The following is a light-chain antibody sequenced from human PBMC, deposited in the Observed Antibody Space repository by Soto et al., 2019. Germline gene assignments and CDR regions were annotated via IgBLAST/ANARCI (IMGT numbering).Light chain of an antibody. CDR2: EVS. CDR3: SSYTSSNTNG. V-gene: IGLV2-14*03. CDR1: SSDVGGYNY. J-gene: IGLJ1*01. Sequence: QSALTQPASVSGSPGQSITISCTGTSSDVGGYNYVSWYQQHPGKAPKLMTFEVSNRHSGVSNRFSGAKSGNTASLTSAGLQAEDEAEYYCSSYTSSNTNGFGSGTKLTVL.